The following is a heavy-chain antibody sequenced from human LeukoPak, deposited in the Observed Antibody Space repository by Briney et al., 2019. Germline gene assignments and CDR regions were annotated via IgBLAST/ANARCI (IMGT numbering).Heavy chain of an antibody. D-gene: IGHD1-26*01. CDR3: ARAEVGTNHFDY. CDR1: GFTFSSYE. J-gene: IGHJ4*02. V-gene: IGHV3-48*03. Sequence: GGSLRLSCAASGFTFSSYEMNWVRQAPGKGLEWVSYISSSGSTIYYADSVKGRFTISRDNAKSSLYLQMNSLRAEDTAVYYCARAEVGTNHFDYWGQGTLVTVSS. CDR2: ISSSGSTI.